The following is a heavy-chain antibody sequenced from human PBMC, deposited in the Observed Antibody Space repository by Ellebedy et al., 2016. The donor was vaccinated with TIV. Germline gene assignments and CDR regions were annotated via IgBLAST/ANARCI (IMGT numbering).Heavy chain of an antibody. Sequence: GESLKISCEASGFTFSRNWISWFRLAPGKGLEWVANIKQDGSEKYYVDSVKGRFTISRDNAKNSVYLQLSSLGAEDTAAYYCARDVWGGGWAWGQGTPVTVSS. V-gene: IGHV3-7*01. CDR1: GFTFSRNW. J-gene: IGHJ5*02. CDR2: IKQDGSEK. D-gene: IGHD6-19*01. CDR3: ARDVWGGGWA.